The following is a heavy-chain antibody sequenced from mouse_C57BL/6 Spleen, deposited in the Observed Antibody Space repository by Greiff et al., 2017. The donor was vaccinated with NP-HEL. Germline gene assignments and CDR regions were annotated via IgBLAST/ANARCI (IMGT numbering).Heavy chain of an antibody. CDR3: ARIGAYYSNYSY. D-gene: IGHD2-5*01. Sequence: VQLQQPGAELVRPGSSVKLSCKASGYTFTSYWMHWVKQRPIQGLEWIGNIDPSDSETHYNQKFKDKATLTVDKSSSTAYMQLSSLTSEDSAVYYCARIGAYYSNYSYWGQGTLVTVSA. CDR2: IDPSDSET. V-gene: IGHV1-52*01. J-gene: IGHJ3*01. CDR1: GYTFTSYW.